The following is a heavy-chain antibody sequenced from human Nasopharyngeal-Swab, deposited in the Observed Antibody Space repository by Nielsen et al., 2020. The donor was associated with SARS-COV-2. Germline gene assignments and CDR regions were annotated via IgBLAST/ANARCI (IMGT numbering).Heavy chain of an antibody. CDR2: ISFDGSKK. J-gene: IGHJ6*02. CDR1: GFAFTDYS. V-gene: IGHV3-30*03. CDR3: ARGHYGLDV. Sequence: LSLTCAASGFAFTDYSMDWVRQAPGKGLEWVAVISFDGSKKYYADSVKGRFTISRDNAKNSLYLQMNSLRAEDTAVYYCARGHYGLDVWGQGTTVTVSS.